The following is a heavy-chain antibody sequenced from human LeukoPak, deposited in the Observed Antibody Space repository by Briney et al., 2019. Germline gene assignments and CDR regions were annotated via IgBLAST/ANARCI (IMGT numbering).Heavy chain of an antibody. CDR2: ISYDGSNK. CDR1: GFTFSSYA. D-gene: IGHD3-10*01. Sequence: PGGSLRLSCAASGFTFSSYAMHWVRQAPGKGLEWVAVISYDGSNKYYADSVKGRFTISRDNSKNTLYLQMNSLRAEDTAVYYCAKGSVYYGSGTSYYFDYWGQGTLVTVSS. CDR3: AKGSVYYGSGTSYYFDY. J-gene: IGHJ4*02. V-gene: IGHV3-30-3*01.